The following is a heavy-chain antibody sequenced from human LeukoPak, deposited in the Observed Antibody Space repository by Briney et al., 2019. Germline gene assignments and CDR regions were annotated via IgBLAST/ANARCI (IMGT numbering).Heavy chain of an antibody. Sequence: ASVKVSCKASGGTFSSYAISWVRQAPGQGLEWMGRIIPILGIANYAQKFQGRVTITADKSTSTAYMELSSLRSEDTAVYYCARDSALRSFDYRGQGTLVTVSS. CDR2: IIPILGIA. CDR1: GGTFSSYA. V-gene: IGHV1-69*04. J-gene: IGHJ4*02. D-gene: IGHD4-17*01. CDR3: ARDSALRSFDY.